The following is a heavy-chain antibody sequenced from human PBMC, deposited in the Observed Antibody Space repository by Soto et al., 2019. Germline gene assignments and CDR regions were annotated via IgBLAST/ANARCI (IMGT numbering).Heavy chain of an antibody. Sequence: GGSLRLSCAASGFTFSGYSMNWVRQAPGKGLEWVSSISSSSSYIYYADSVKGRFTISRDNAKNSLYLQMNSLRAEDTAVYYCARDSITIFGVHYYYGMDVWGQVTTVTVSS. CDR2: ISSSSSYI. V-gene: IGHV3-21*01. CDR3: ARDSITIFGVHYYYGMDV. D-gene: IGHD3-3*01. CDR1: GFTFSGYS. J-gene: IGHJ6*02.